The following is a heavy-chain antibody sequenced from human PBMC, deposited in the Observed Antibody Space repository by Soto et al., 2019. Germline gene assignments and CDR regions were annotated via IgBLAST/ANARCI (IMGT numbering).Heavy chain of an antibody. V-gene: IGHV3-23*01. CDR2: ISGSGGST. J-gene: IGHJ3*02. CDR3: AKGEAAGWDAFDI. CDR1: GFTFSSYA. D-gene: IGHD6-13*01. Sequence: EVQLLESGGGLVQPGGSLRLSCAASGFTFSSYAMSWVRQAPGKGLEWVSAISGSGGSTYYADSVKGRFTISRDNSKNTLYRQMNSLRADDTAVYYCAKGEAAGWDAFDIWGQGTMVTVSS.